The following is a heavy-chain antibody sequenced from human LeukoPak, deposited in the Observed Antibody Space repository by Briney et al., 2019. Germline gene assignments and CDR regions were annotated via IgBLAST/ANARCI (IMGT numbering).Heavy chain of an antibody. CDR3: ARDLSGSFDY. V-gene: IGHV3-30-3*01. J-gene: IGHJ4*02. CDR1: GFTFSSYA. Sequence: GGSLRLSCAASGFTFSSYAMHWVRRAPGKGLEWVAVISYDGSNKYYADSVKGRFTISRDNSKNTLYLQMNSLRAEDTAVYYCARDLSGSFDYWGQGTLVTVSS. D-gene: IGHD3-10*01. CDR2: ISYDGSNK.